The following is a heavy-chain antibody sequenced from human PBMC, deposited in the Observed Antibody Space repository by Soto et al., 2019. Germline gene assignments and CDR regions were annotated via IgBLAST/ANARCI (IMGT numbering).Heavy chain of an antibody. J-gene: IGHJ6*03. V-gene: IGHV4-34*01. Sequence: QVQLQQWGAGLLKPSETLSLTCAVYGGSFSGYYWSWIRQPPGKGLEWIGEINHSGSTNYNPSLKRLVTIAVDTSKNQFSLKLSSVTAADTAVYYCTRGGFHSSSWYRYYYDYYMGVWGKGTTVTVSS. CDR1: GGSFSGYY. CDR2: INHSGST. D-gene: IGHD6-13*01. CDR3: TRGGFHSSSWYRYYYDYYMGV.